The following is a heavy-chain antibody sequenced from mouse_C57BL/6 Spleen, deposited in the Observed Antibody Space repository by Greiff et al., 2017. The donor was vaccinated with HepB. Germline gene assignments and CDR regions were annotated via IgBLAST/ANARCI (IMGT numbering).Heavy chain of an antibody. D-gene: IGHD1-1*01. CDR1: GYTFTDYN. Sequence: EVQLQQSGPELVKPGASVKIPCKASGYTFTDYNMDWVKQSHGKSLEWIGDINPNNGGTIYNQKFKGKATLTVDKSSSTAYMELRSLTSEDTAVYYCARRVYYYGSSPLYAMDYWGQGTSVTVSS. CDR2: INPNNGGT. V-gene: IGHV1-18*01. J-gene: IGHJ4*01. CDR3: ARRVYYYGSSPLYAMDY.